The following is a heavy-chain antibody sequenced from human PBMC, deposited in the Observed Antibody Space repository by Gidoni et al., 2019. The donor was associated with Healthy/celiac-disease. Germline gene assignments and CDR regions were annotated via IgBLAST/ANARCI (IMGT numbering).Heavy chain of an antibody. Sequence: QVQLVESGGGVVQPGRSLRLSCSASGFTFSSYGMPWVRQSPGKGLEWVAVIWYDGSNKDYADSVKGRFTISRDNSKNTLYLQMNSLRAEDTAVYYCARVVRATVTSGIYYYYYGMDVWGQGTTVTVSS. CDR1: GFTFSSYG. CDR3: ARVVRATVTSGIYYYYYGMDV. V-gene: IGHV3-33*01. J-gene: IGHJ6*02. CDR2: IWYDGSNK. D-gene: IGHD4-17*01.